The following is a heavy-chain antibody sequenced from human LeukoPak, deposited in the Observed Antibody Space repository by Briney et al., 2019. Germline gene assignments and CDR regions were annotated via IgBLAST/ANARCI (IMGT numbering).Heavy chain of an antibody. CDR3: ARAHPGDYGDFQFDY. CDR2: ISSSSSTI. CDR1: GFSFNIYG. V-gene: IGHV3-48*01. D-gene: IGHD4-17*01. J-gene: IGHJ4*02. Sequence: GGSLRLSCAASGFSFNIYGMAWVRQAPGKGLEWVSYISSSSSTIYYADSVKGRFTISRDNAKNSLYLQMNSLRAEDTAVYYCARAHPGDYGDFQFDYWGQGTLVTVSS.